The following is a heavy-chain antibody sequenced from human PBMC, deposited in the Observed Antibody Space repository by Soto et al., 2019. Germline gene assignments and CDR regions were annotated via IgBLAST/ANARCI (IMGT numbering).Heavy chain of an antibody. CDR3: ARGYYYDSSGYYRAFDY. CDR2: ISSSSSYT. CDR1: GFTFINYY. J-gene: IGHJ4*02. V-gene: IGHV3-11*03. Sequence: PGGSLRLSCAASGFTFINYYMTWIRQAPGKGLGWVSYISSSSSYTNYADSVKGRFTISRDNAKNSLYLQMNSLRAEDTAVYYCARGYYYDSSGYYRAFDYWGQGT. D-gene: IGHD3-22*01.